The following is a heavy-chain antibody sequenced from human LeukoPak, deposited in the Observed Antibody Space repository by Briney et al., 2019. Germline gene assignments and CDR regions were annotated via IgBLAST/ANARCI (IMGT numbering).Heavy chain of an antibody. Sequence: PGGSLRLSCAASGFTFDDYAMHWVRQAPGKGLEWVSGISWNSGSIGYADSVKGRFTISRDNAKNSLYLQMNSLRAEDTALYYCAKGIVVVVAATYFDYWGQGTLVTVSS. CDR1: GFTFDDYA. J-gene: IGHJ4*02. CDR2: ISWNSGSI. V-gene: IGHV3-9*01. CDR3: AKGIVVVVAATYFDY. D-gene: IGHD2-15*01.